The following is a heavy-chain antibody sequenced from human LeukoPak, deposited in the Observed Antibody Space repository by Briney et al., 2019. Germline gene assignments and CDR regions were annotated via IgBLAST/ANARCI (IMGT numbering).Heavy chain of an antibody. D-gene: IGHD4-17*01. J-gene: IGHJ5*02. CDR3: TRDTGTTGEVKFDP. Sequence: SETLSLTCAVSRHSIINYYWSWIRQPPGKGLEWIGYIYYSGSTKYNPSLKRRVTTSVDSSKNQFSLKQSPVTAADTAVYYCTRDTGTTGEVKFDPWGQGTLVTVSS. CDR2: IYYSGST. CDR1: RHSIINYY. V-gene: IGHV4-59*01.